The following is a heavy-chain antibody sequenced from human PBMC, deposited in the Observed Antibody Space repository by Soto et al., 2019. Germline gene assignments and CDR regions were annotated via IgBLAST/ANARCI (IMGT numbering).Heavy chain of an antibody. CDR2: INGGSGNT. J-gene: IGHJ4*02. CDR1: GLRFTSYA. V-gene: IGHV1-3*01. Sequence: VSVKVSCKSSGLRFTSYAIHGLRQAPGQRPQWMGWINGGSGNTKYSQDFQGRVTFTRDTFATTAYLELSSLRSEDTAVYYCARVPPWGNSAGDYYIQHYDSWGQGTPVTVSS. D-gene: IGHD3-10*01. CDR3: ARVPPWGNSAGDYYIQHYDS.